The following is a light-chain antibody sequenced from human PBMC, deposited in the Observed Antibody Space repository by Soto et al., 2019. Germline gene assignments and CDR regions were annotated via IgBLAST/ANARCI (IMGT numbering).Light chain of an antibody. Sequence: DILMTHAPSSLSASVGDRVTITFRASQGSRNDVGWDQQQPAKATKRLSYTASSWQSGVPSRFSGSGSLTEFTLTISSRQPEDFATYYCLQHNTYPLPFGGGPKVEI. J-gene: IGKJ4*01. CDR3: LQHNTYPLP. V-gene: IGKV1-17*01. CDR2: TAS. CDR1: QGSRND.